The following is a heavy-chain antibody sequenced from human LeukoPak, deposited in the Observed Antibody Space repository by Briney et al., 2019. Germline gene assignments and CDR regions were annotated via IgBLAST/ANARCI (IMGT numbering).Heavy chain of an antibody. CDR3: ARQPGGTAAFDI. D-gene: IGHD1-14*01. V-gene: IGHV4-59*08. Sequence: SETLSLTCTVPGGSISSYYWSWLRQSPGKELEWIAYTHYSRDTKYNPSLRGRVTISVDTSKNYFSLRLTSVTAADTAIYYCARQPGGTAAFDIWGQGTMVTVSS. CDR1: GGSISSYY. J-gene: IGHJ3*02. CDR2: THYSRDT.